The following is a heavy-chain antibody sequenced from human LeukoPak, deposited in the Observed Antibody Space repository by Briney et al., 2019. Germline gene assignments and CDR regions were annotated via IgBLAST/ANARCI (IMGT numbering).Heavy chain of an antibody. CDR1: GGTIRSYY. CDR2: IYYTGST. D-gene: IGHD1/OR15-1a*01. Sequence: PSETLSLTCNVSGGTIRSYYWSWIRQTPGKELEWIGYIYYTGSTNYNPSLNSRVTMSVDTSKNQFSLKLSSVTAADTAVYYCARQGTSSVPHYFVYWGQGTLVTVSS. V-gene: IGHV4-59*08. CDR3: ARQGTSSVPHYFVY. J-gene: IGHJ4*02.